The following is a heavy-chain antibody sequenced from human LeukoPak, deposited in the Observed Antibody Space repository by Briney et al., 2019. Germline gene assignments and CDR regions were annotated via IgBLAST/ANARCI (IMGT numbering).Heavy chain of an antibody. V-gene: IGHV4-31*03. D-gene: IGHD4-17*01. J-gene: IGHJ4*02. CDR1: GGSINSGGYY. Sequence: SETLSLTCTVSGGSINSGGYYWSWIRQHPGTGLEWIGHIYYSGGTYYNPSLKSRFIISVDTSKNQFSLTLTSVTAADTAVYYCATVRYYGDYFFDYWGQGTLVTVSS. CDR2: IYYSGGT. CDR3: ATVRYYGDYFFDY.